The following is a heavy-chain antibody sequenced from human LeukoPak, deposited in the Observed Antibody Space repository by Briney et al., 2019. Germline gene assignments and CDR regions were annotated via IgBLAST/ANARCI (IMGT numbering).Heavy chain of an antibody. D-gene: IGHD4-17*01. CDR3: ARAHDYGDYISGY. J-gene: IGHJ4*02. V-gene: IGHV1-2*02. CDR2: INPNSGGT. Sequence: ASVKVSCKASGYTFTSYGISWVRQAPGQGLEWMGWINPNSGGTNYAQKFQGRVTMTRDTSISTAYMELSRLRSDDTAVYYCARAHDYGDYISGYWGQGTLVTVSS. CDR1: GYTFTSYG.